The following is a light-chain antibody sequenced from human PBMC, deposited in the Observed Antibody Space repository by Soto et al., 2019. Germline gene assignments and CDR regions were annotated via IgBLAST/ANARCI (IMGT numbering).Light chain of an antibody. V-gene: IGKV3-11*01. Sequence: EIVLTQSPATLSLSPGERATLSCRASQSVSTSLAWYQQKPGQAHRLLIYNAANMAAGIPARFSGSGSGTDFTLTISSLEPEDFAVYYCQQRSDWYTFGQGTKLEIK. CDR1: QSVSTS. J-gene: IGKJ2*01. CDR2: NAA. CDR3: QQRSDWYT.